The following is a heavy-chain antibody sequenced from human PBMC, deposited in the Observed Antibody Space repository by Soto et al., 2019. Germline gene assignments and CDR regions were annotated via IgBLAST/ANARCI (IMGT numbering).Heavy chain of an antibody. J-gene: IGHJ4*02. CDR3: ATDYYDSSGYYY. CDR2: IITIFGTA. V-gene: IGHV1-69*12. Sequence: QVQLVQSGAAVKKPGSSVKVSCKASGGTFSSYAISWVRQAPGQGREWMGGIITIFGTANYAQKFQGRVTITADESTSTAYMELSSLRSEDTAVYYCATDYYDSSGYYYWGQGTLVTVSS. D-gene: IGHD3-22*01. CDR1: GGTFSSYA.